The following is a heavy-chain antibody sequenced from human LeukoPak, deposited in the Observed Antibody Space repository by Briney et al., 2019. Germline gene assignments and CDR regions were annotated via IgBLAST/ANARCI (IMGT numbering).Heavy chain of an antibody. D-gene: IGHD3-16*01. CDR3: ARGGQGAVDY. CDR1: GGSISSYY. Sequence: SETLSLTCTVSGGSISSYYWSWIRQPPGKGLEWIGYIYYSGSTNYNPSLKSRVTISVDASKNQFSLKLSSVTAADTAVYYCARGGQGAVDYWGQGTLVTVSS. CDR2: IYYSGST. J-gene: IGHJ4*02. V-gene: IGHV4-59*01.